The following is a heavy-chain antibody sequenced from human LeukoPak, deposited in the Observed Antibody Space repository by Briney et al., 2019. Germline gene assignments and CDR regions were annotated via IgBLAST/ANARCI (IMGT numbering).Heavy chain of an antibody. D-gene: IGHD5-18*01. J-gene: IGHJ2*01. CDR2: INSDGSIT. CDR1: GFTFSSYW. V-gene: IGHV3-74*01. CDR3: VRGRGYSYGDNWYFDL. Sequence: GGSLRLSCAASGFTFSSYWMHWVRQAPGKGPVWVSRINSDGSITSYADSVKGRFTISRDNAKNTLYLQMNSLRAEDTAVYYCVRGRGYSYGDNWYFDLWGRGTLVTVSS.